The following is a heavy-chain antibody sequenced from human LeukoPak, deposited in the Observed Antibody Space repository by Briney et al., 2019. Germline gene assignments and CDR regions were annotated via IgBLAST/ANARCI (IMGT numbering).Heavy chain of an antibody. D-gene: IGHD3-9*01. CDR1: GYTFTSYG. Sequence: GASVKVSCKASGYTFTSYGISWVRQAPGQGLEWMGRIIPILGIANYAQKFQGRVTITADKSTSTAYMELSSLRSEDTAVYYCARLVGYFDYWGQGTLVTVSS. CDR3: ARLVGYFDY. CDR2: IIPILGIA. V-gene: IGHV1-69*04. J-gene: IGHJ4*02.